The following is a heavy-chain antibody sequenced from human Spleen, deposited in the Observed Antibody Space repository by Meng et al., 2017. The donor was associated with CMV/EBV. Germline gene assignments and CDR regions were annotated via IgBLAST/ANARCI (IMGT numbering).Heavy chain of an antibody. CDR3: ARDEAAAGNRFDP. Sequence: SETLSLTCTVSGGSISSNFWSWIRQPPGKGLEWIGYIHYSGSTNYNPSLKTRVTISLHTSKNHFSLRLSSVTAVDTAIYYCARDEAAAGNRFDPWGQGTLVTVSS. D-gene: IGHD6-13*01. J-gene: IGHJ5*02. CDR2: IHYSGST. CDR1: GGSISSNF. V-gene: IGHV4-59*01.